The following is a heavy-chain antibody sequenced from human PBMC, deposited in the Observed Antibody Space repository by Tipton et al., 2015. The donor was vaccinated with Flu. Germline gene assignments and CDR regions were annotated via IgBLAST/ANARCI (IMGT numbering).Heavy chain of an antibody. Sequence: TLSLTCVVSGGSISSGGYSWSWIRQPPGKGLEWIGYIYHRGTTYYNPSLKSRVTISVDRSKNQFSLKLSSVTAADTAVYYCARDGGTLTTGFDSLGQGTLFGVSS. CDR3: ARDGGTLTTGFDS. CDR2: IYHRGTT. D-gene: IGHD4-11*01. CDR1: GGSISSGGYS. J-gene: IGHJ4*02. V-gene: IGHV4-30-2*01.